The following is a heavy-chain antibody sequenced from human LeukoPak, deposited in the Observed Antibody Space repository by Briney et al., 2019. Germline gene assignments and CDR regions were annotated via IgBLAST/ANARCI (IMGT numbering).Heavy chain of an antibody. Sequence: ASVKVSCKASGYTFTCYYMHWVRQAPGQGLEWMGWINPNSGGTNYAQKFQGRVTMTRDTSISTAYMQLSRLRSDDTALYYCAKDRYGDYEAPFHYYMDAWGRGTTVTVSS. D-gene: IGHD5-12*01. CDR3: AKDRYGDYEAPFHYYMDA. J-gene: IGHJ6*03. V-gene: IGHV1-2*02. CDR1: GYTFTCYY. CDR2: INPNSGGT.